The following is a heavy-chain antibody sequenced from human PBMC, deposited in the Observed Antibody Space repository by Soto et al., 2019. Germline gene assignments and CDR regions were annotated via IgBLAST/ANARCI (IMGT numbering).Heavy chain of an antibody. D-gene: IGHD6-19*01. CDR3: ASGGSSGWSRYFDL. CDR2: IYYSGRT. J-gene: IGHJ2*01. CDR1: GGSISSYY. Sequence: QVQLQESGPGLVKPSETLSLTCTVSGGSISSYYWSWIRQPPGKGLEWIGYIYYSGRTNYNPSLKSRVTISVDTSKNQFSLKLSSVTAADTAVYYCASGGSSGWSRYFDLWGRGTLVTVSS. V-gene: IGHV4-59*01.